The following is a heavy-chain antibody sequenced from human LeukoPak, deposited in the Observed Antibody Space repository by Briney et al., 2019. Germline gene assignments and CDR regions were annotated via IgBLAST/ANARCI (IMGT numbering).Heavy chain of an antibody. D-gene: IGHD5-24*01. CDR2: IYYSGST. V-gene: IGHV4-59*01. J-gene: IGHJ4*02. CDR1: GGSISSYY. Sequence: SETLSLTCTVSGGSISSYYWSWIRQPPGKGLEWIGYIYYSGSTNYNPSLKSPVTISLDTSKNQFSLKLSSVTAADTAVYYCARGTRDGYNPVPDYWGQGTLVTVSS. CDR3: ARGTRDGYNPVPDY.